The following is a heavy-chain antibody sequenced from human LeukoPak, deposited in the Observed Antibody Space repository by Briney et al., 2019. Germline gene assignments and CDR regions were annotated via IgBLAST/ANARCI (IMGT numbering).Heavy chain of an antibody. V-gene: IGHV3-30-3*01. CDR3: ARDGRVVPAAHPDY. D-gene: IGHD2-2*01. CDR1: GFTFSSYA. J-gene: IGHJ4*02. Sequence: PGGSLRLSCAASGFTFSSYAMHWVRQAPGKGLEWVAVISYDGSNKYYADSVKGRFTISRDNSKNTLYLQMNSLRAEDTAVYYCARDGRVVPAAHPDYWGQGTLVTVSS. CDR2: ISYDGSNK.